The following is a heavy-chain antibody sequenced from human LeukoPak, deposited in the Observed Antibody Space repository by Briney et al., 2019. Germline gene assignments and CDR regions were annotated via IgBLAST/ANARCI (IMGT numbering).Heavy chain of an antibody. D-gene: IGHD5-18*01. CDR2: IYYSGST. V-gene: IGHV4-59*01. Sequence: SETLSLTCTVSGGSISSYYWSWIRQPPGKGLEWIGYIYYSGSTNYNPSLKSRVTISVDTSKNQFSLKLSSVTAADTAVYYCAREGKRGYSYGYHYRGQGTLVTVSS. CDR3: AREGKRGYSYGYHY. CDR1: GGSISSYY. J-gene: IGHJ4*02.